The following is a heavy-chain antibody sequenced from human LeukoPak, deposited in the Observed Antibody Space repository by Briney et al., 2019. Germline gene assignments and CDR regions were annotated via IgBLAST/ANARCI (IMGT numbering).Heavy chain of an antibody. V-gene: IGHV4-30-2*01. CDR2: IYHSGST. CDR1: GGSISSGGYS. CDR3: GGYGDYAGLYYFDY. J-gene: IGHJ4*02. D-gene: IGHD4-17*01. Sequence: SETLSLTCAVSGGSISSGGYSWSWIRQPPVKGLEWFGYIYHSGSTYYNPSLKSRVTISVDRSKNQFSRKLSSVTAAHTAVYYCGGYGDYAGLYYFDYWGQGPLVSVSS.